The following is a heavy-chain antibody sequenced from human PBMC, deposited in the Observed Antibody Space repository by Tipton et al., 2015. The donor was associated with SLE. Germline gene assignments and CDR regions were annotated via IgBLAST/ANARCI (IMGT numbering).Heavy chain of an antibody. Sequence: SLRLSCAASGFTFTPYGMHWVRQAPGKLLVRVAFIQSDGITENYADSVKGRFTISADNSKSTLFLQMSRLRPEDTAVYYCAAVAPSLRTYFFDYWGQGSLVTVSS. V-gene: IGHV3-30*02. CDR1: GFTFTPYG. CDR3: AAVAPSLRTYFFDY. D-gene: IGHD2/OR15-2a*01. CDR2: IQSDGITE. J-gene: IGHJ4*02.